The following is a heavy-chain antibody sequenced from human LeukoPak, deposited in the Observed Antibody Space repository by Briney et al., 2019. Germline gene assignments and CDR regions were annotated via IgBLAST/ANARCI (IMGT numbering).Heavy chain of an antibody. Sequence: AGGSLRLSCAASGFTFSNYGMNWVRQAPGKGREWVSFTDTSGNYIYYGDSVKGRFTISRDNAKNLVFLQMNGLRAEDTAVYYCARGRSITLLRGVAMSDGFDIWGQGAMVAVSS. CDR1: GFTFSNYG. CDR3: ARGRSITLLRGVAMSDGFDI. J-gene: IGHJ3*02. V-gene: IGHV3-21*01. D-gene: IGHD3-10*01. CDR2: TDTSGNYI.